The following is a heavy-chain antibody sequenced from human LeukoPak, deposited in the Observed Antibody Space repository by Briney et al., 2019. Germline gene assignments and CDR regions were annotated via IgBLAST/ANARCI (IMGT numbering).Heavy chain of an antibody. CDR1: GYTFTSYD. Sequence: GASVKVSCKASGYTFTSYDINWVRQATGQGLEWMGWISAYNGNTNYAQKLQGRVTMTTDTSTSTAYMELRSLRSDDTAVYYCARSDKYCSGGSCYFDYWGQGTLVTVSS. J-gene: IGHJ4*02. D-gene: IGHD2-15*01. V-gene: IGHV1-18*01. CDR3: ARSDKYCSGGSCYFDY. CDR2: ISAYNGNT.